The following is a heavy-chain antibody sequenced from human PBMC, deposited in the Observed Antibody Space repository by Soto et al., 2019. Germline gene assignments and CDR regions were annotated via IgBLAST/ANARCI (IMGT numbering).Heavy chain of an antibody. CDR2: VRSRAYGGTT. D-gene: IGHD6-13*01. Sequence: GSLRLSCTASGFTFGDYAMSWFRQAPGKGLAWVGVVRSRAYGGTTDYAASGRGSFTISRDDSKSIAYLQMNTRRTEYTAVYYCAKGRQQLANTRGRLQYYFYGLDVWGQGTTVTVSS. CDR3: AKGRQQLANTRGRLQYYFYGLDV. V-gene: IGHV3-49*03. CDR1: GFTFGDYA. J-gene: IGHJ6*02.